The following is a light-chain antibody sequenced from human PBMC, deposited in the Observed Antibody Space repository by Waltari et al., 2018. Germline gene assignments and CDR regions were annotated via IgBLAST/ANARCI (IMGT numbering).Light chain of an antibody. J-gene: IGLJ3*02. CDR2: DFR. CDR3: SSYAGSNSIV. Sequence: QSALTQPASVSGSPGQSVTISCTGTTSDFDDSYYVSWYHQHPGKAPHLVMYDFRKRPSGVSNRYSGSKSGNTASLTISGLQADDEANYYCSSYAGSNSIVFGGGTRLTVL. CDR1: TSDFDDSYY. V-gene: IGLV2-14*03.